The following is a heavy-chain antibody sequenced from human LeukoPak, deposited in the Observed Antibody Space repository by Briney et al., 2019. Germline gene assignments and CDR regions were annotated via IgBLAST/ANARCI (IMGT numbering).Heavy chain of an antibody. V-gene: IGHV4-30-2*01. Sequence: NPSQALSLTCAVSGDSISYESYYWNWIRQASGKGPEWIGNIYRGRTRVNPSYTSRVAISVDTSKSQVSLSLTSVTAADTAIYYCAGEGEYGESYSWGQGVLVIVSA. CDR3: AGEGEYGESYS. J-gene: IGHJ4*02. CDR2: IYRGRT. CDR1: GDSISYESYY. D-gene: IGHD2-21*01.